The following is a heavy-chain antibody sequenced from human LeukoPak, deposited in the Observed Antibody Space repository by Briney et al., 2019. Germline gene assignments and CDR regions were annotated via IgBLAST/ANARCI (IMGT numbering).Heavy chain of an antibody. V-gene: IGHV4-39*01. CDR3: ARQTGSGLFILP. Sequence: SETLSLTCTVSGGSISSTTYYWGWIRQPPGKGLEWIGSIYYSGNTYYNASLKSQVSISIDTSKNQFSLRLTSVTAADTAVYYCARQTGSGLFILPGGQGTLVTVSS. J-gene: IGHJ4*02. CDR2: IYYSGNT. D-gene: IGHD3/OR15-3a*01. CDR1: GGSISSTTYY.